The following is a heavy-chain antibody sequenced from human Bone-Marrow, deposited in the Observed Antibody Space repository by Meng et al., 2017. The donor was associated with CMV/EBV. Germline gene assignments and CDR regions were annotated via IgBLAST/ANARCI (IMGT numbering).Heavy chain of an antibody. CDR1: GFPFDDYA. J-gene: IGHJ6*02. CDR2: ISWDSGIK. CDR3: AKDMKGYCSDNSCYTEGMDV. D-gene: IGHD2-15*01. Sequence: GGSLRLSCTTSGFPFDDYAMHWVRQVPGKGLEWVSVISWDSGIKAYADSVKGRFTISRDNAKNSLYLQMNSLRTDDSALYHCAKDMKGYCSDNSCYTEGMDVWGQGTTVTAP. V-gene: IGHV3-9*01.